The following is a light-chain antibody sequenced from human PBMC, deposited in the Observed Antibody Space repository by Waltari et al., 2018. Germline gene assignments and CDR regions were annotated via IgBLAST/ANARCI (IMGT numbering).Light chain of an antibody. CDR1: SSNIWAGYD. Sequence: QSVLTQPPSVSGAPGQRVTISCTGNSSNIWAGYDLHWHQQLPGTAPTPLVHGNNNRPSGVPDRFSGSKSGTSASLAITGLQAEDEADYYCQSYDSNLVVFGGGTKLTVL. CDR2: GNN. CDR3: QSYDSNLVV. V-gene: IGLV1-40*01. J-gene: IGLJ2*01.